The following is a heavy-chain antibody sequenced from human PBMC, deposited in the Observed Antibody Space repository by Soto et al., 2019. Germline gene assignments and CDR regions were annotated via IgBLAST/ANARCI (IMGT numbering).Heavy chain of an antibody. CDR2: TYSGGST. J-gene: IGHJ4*02. D-gene: IGHD2-21*02. V-gene: IGHV3-66*01. CDR3: AWGLTAYEKSHDY. CDR1: GFNVRSNY. Sequence: EVQLVESGGGLVQPGGSLSLSCAASGFNVRSNYMSWVRQPPGKGLEWVSVTYSGGSTYYAHSVKCRFTISRDNSKNKRFLQMYRLRAEDTAVYDCAWGLTAYEKSHDYWGQGTLVTVSS.